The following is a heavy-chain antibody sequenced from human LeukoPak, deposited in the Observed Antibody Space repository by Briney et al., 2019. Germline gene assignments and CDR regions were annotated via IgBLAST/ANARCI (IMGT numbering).Heavy chain of an antibody. CDR2: ISTFNGNT. D-gene: IGHD5-24*01. CDR1: GYTFTSYG. Sequence: ASVKVSCKASGYTFTSYGISWVRQAPGQGLEWMGWISTFNGNTKYAQRLQGRVTMTTDTSTTTAYMELRSLRSDDTAVYYCARDNSVRDEAWWFYPWGQGTLVTVSS. V-gene: IGHV1-18*01. CDR3: ARDNSVRDEAWWFYP. J-gene: IGHJ5*02.